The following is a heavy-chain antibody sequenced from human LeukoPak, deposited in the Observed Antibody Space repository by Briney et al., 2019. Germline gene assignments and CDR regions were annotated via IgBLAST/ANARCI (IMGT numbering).Heavy chain of an antibody. V-gene: IGHV3-11*04. CDR3: ARDRHDFWSGSSAFDI. CDR2: ISSSGSTI. J-gene: IGHJ3*02. CDR1: GFTFSDYY. Sequence: PGGSPRLSYAASGFTFSDYYMSWIRQAPGKGLEWVPYISSSGSTIYYADSVNGRFIISRDNAKNSLYLQMHSLRAEDTAVYYCARDRHDFWSGSSAFDIWGQGTMVTVSS. D-gene: IGHD3-3*01.